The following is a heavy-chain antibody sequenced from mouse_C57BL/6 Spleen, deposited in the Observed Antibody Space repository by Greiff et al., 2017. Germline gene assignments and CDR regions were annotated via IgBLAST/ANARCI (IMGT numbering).Heavy chain of an antibody. CDR3: ERGTAQAYYAMDY. J-gene: IGHJ4*01. Sequence: QVQLQQPGAELVKPGASVKLSCKASGYTFTSYWMHWVKQRPGRGLEWIGRIDPNSGGTKYNEKFKSKATLTVDKPSSTAYLQLSSLTSEDSAVYYCERGTAQAYYAMDYWGQGTSDTVSS. V-gene: IGHV1-72*01. CDR2: IDPNSGGT. D-gene: IGHD3-2*02. CDR1: GYTFTSYW.